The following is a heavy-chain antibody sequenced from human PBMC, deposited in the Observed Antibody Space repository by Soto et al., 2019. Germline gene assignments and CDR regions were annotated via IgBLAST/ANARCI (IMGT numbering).Heavy chain of an antibody. CDR3: ARGRSCGSVKCRELRV. D-gene: IGHD1-26*01. CDR2: MNPNSGNT. CDR1: GYTFTSYD. V-gene: IGHV1-8*02. Sequence: ASVKVSCKASGYTFTSYDINWVRQATGQGLEWMGWMNPNSGNTGYAQKFQGRVTMTRNTSISTAYMELSGLRSEDTAVYYCARGRSCGSVKCRELRVSGEGTTVTV. J-gene: IGHJ6*02.